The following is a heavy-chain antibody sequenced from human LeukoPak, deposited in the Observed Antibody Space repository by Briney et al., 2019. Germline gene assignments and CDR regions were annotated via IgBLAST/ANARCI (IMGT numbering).Heavy chain of an antibody. J-gene: IGHJ4*02. CDR2: INPRGST. CDR3: VRRRLGYYFDY. CDR1: GGSFSGYY. V-gene: IGHV4-34*01. Sequence: SETLSLTCGVYGGSFSGYYWSWIRQPPGKGLEWIGEINPRGSTNYNPSLESRVTLSADTSKNQFSLTLNSVTAADTAVYYCVRRRLGYYFDYWGQGTLVTVSS. D-gene: IGHD5-24*01.